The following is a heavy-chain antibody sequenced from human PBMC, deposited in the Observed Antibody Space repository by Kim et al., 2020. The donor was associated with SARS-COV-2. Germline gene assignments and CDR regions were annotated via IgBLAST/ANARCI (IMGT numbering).Heavy chain of an antibody. J-gene: IGHJ2*01. CDR1: GGTFSSYA. D-gene: IGHD3-22*01. V-gene: IGHV1-69*13. CDR2: IIPIFGTA. CDR3: ARETTKNTYYYDSSGYYHYWYFDL. Sequence: SVKVSCKASGGTFSSYAISWVRQAPGQGLEWMGGIIPIFGTANYAQKFQGRVTITADESTSTAYMELSSLRSEDTAVYYCARETTKNTYYYDSSGYYHYWYFDLWGRGTLVTVSS.